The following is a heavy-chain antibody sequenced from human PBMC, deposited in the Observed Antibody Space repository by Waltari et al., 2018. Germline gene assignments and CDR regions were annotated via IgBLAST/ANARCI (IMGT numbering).Heavy chain of an antibody. J-gene: IGHJ6*02. CDR3: AREATLRFPDYVYGMDV. D-gene: IGHD2-21*02. CDR2: SYHSGST. V-gene: IGHV4-4*02. CDR1: GGSISSSNW. Sequence: QVQLQESGPGLVKPSGTLSLTCAVSGGSISSSNWWSWVRQPPGKGLEWSGESYHSGSTLYNPSVMSLVTGAVAPSKNQFSLKLSSVTAAVTAVYYCAREATLRFPDYVYGMDVWGQGTTVTVSS.